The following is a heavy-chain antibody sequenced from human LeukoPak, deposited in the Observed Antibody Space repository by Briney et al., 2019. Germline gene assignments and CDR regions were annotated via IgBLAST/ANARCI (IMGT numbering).Heavy chain of an antibody. V-gene: IGHV6-1*01. D-gene: IGHD5-12*01. J-gene: IGHJ4*02. Sequence: SQTLSSTGPISGDSVSSKSCAGNGIRQSPSRGLEWLGRTYYRSKWYDAYAESVKSRITIKPDTPRNQFSLQLDSVTPEDTAVYYCVKGLCGYIGSWGQGTLVTVSS. CDR3: VKGLCGYIGS. CDR1: GDSVSSKSCA. CDR2: TYYRSKWYD.